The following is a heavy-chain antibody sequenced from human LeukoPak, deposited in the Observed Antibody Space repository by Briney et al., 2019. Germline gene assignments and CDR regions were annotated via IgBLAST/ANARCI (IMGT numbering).Heavy chain of an antibody. D-gene: IGHD3-10*01. Sequence: GGSLRLSCAASGFIFSTYGMHWVRQAPGKGLEWVAFIRNDGSDKYYAVSVKGRFIISRDNSKNTLYLQMNSLRAEDTALYYCAKDRAFGQFLWGNDYWGQGTLVTVSS. J-gene: IGHJ4*02. CDR1: GFIFSTYG. CDR2: IRNDGSDK. CDR3: AKDRAFGQFLWGNDY. V-gene: IGHV3-30*02.